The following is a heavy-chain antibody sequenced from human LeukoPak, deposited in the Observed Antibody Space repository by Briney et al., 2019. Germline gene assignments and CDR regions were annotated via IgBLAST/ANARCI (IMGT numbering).Heavy chain of an antibody. CDR2: ISGSGGGT. Sequence: PGGSLRLSCAVSGFTFSNYAMTWVRQAPGKGLEWVSVISGSGGGTYYADSVKGRFTISRDSSKNTVYLQMNSLRAEDTALYYCATDAGQWMVPFDHWGQGTLVTVSS. CDR1: GFTFSNYA. D-gene: IGHD6-19*01. CDR3: ATDAGQWMVPFDH. V-gene: IGHV3-23*01. J-gene: IGHJ4*02.